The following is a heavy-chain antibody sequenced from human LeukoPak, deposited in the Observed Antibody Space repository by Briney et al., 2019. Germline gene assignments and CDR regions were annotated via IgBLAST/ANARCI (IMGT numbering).Heavy chain of an antibody. V-gene: IGHV3-23*01. J-gene: IGHJ5*02. CDR2: ISGSGGST. CDR3: AKDYSSSSLSRWFDP. D-gene: IGHD6-6*01. CDR1: GFTFSSYT. Sequence: GRSLRLSCAASGFTFSSYTMSWVRQAPGKGLEWVSAISGSGGSTYYADSVKGRFTISRDNSKNTLYLQMNSLRAEDTAVYYYAKDYSSSSLSRWFDPWGQGKLVTVSS.